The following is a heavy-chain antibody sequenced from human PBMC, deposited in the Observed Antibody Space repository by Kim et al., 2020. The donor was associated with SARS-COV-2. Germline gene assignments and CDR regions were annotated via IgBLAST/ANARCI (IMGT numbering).Heavy chain of an antibody. Sequence: GGSLRLSCAASGFTFDGYAMHWVRQVPGRGLEWVSVISWDGNIYYADSVKGRFTISRDNSKNSLYLQMNSLRNEDTALYYCAESKWGSLRSGLDVWGQGTTVTVSS. V-gene: IGHV3-43*01. J-gene: IGHJ6*02. D-gene: IGHD7-27*01. CDR2: ISWDGNI. CDR3: AESKWGSLRSGLDV. CDR1: GFTFDGYA.